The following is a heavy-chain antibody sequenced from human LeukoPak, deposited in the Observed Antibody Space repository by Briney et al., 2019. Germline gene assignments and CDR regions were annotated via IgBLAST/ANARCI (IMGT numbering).Heavy chain of an antibody. Sequence: GASVKVSCTASGYTLTGDYMQWVRQAPGQGLEWMGWINPKSGLTKYAQKFQDRVSMTRDTSINTAYVELSGLTSDDTAVYFCARMGGYCDSPNSYIPHFDFWGQGALVIVSS. V-gene: IGHV1-2*02. CDR3: ARMGGYCDSPNSYIPHFDF. D-gene: IGHD2-2*02. CDR1: GYTLTGDY. J-gene: IGHJ4*02. CDR2: INPKSGLT.